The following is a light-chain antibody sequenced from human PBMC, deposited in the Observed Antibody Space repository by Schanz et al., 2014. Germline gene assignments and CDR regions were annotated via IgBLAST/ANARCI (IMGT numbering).Light chain of an antibody. J-gene: IGKJ3*01. V-gene: IGKV3-20*01. Sequence: EIVLTQSPGTLSLSPGERATLSCRASQSVHINYLAWHQQKPGQAPRLLIYGTSIRATGIPDRFSGSGSGTDFTLTISRLEPEDFAVYYCQQYGSSFTFGPGTKVDIK. CDR1: QSVHINY. CDR3: QQYGSSFT. CDR2: GTS.